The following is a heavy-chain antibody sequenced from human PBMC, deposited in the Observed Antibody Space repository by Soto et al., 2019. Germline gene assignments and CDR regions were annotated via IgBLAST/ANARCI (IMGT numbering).Heavy chain of an antibody. D-gene: IGHD4-17*01. Sequence: EVQLLESGGGLVQPGGSLKLSCTGSGFTFTNFAMSWVRQSPGKGLEWVSSISGSGAVTYYVDSLKGRFTISRDNSNNTVYLQMNSLRAEDTAEYYCAGPSDFGGWDFDLWGRGTLVTVSS. J-gene: IGHJ2*01. CDR3: AGPSDFGGWDFDL. CDR1: GFTFTNFA. V-gene: IGHV3-23*01. CDR2: ISGSGAVT.